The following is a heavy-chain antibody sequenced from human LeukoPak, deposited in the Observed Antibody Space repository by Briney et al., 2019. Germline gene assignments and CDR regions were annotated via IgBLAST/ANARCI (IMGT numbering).Heavy chain of an antibody. CDR2: IYYSGST. J-gene: IGHJ4*02. CDR1: GGSFSGYY. Sequence: SETLSLTCAVYGGSFSGYYWSWIRQPPGKGLEWIGYIYYSGSTNYNPSLKSRVTISVDTSKNQFSLKLSSVTAADTAVYYCARVNDILTGYYIDYWGQGTLVTVSS. D-gene: IGHD3-9*01. CDR3: ARVNDILTGYYIDY. V-gene: IGHV4-59*01.